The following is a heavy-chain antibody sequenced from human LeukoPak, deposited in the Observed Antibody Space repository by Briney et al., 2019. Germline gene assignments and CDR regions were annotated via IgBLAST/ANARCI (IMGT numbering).Heavy chain of an antibody. CDR1: GFSVSSKY. CDR2: LSSGGTT. V-gene: IGHV3-53*01. J-gene: IGHJ3*02. Sequence: QPGGSLRLSCAASGFSVSSKYMSWVRQAPGKGLDWVSVLSSGGTTYYADSVKGRFTISRDNSKNTLYLQMNSLRAKDTAVYYCARGGDLVGATRSAFDIWGQGTMVTVSS. CDR3: ARGGDLVGATRSAFDI. D-gene: IGHD1-26*01.